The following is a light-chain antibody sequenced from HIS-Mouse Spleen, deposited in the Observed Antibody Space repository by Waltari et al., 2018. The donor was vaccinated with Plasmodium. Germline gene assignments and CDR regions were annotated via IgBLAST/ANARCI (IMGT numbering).Light chain of an antibody. CDR1: SRDAGGYNY. Sequence: QSALTQPRSVSGSPGQSVTISCTGPSRDAGGYNYVSWYQQHPGKAPKRMIYDVSKRPSGVPDRFSGSKSGNTASLTISGLQAEDEADYYCCSYAGSYTYVFGTGTKVTVL. CDR2: DVS. V-gene: IGLV2-11*01. J-gene: IGLJ1*01. CDR3: CSYAGSYTYV.